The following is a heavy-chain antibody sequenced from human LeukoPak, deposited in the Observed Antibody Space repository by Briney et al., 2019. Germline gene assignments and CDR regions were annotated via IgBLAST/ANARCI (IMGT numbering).Heavy chain of an antibody. CDR3: ARVFPSAMVRGVDVGWFDP. Sequence: SETLSLTCTVSGGSISSYYWSWIRQPPGKGLEWIGYIYYSGSTNYNPSLKSRVTISVDTSKNQFSLKLSSVTAADTAVYYCARVFPSAMVRGVDVGWFDPWGQGTLVTVSS. CDR1: GGSISSYY. V-gene: IGHV4-59*01. J-gene: IGHJ5*02. D-gene: IGHD3-10*01. CDR2: IYYSGST.